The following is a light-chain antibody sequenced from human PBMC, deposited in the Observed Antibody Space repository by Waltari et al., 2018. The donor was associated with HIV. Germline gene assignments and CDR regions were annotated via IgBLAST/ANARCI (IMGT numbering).Light chain of an antibody. CDR3: QQYYSYPPLT. CDR1: QNVITN. Sequence: EIVLTQSPATLSVSPGERVTLSCRASQNVITNLAWYQQTPGQPPRLLIYGASSRATGIPARFSGGGSGTEFTLTISCLQSEDFATYYCQQYYSYPPLTFGGGTKVEIK. V-gene: IGKV3-15*01. J-gene: IGKJ4*01. CDR2: GAS.